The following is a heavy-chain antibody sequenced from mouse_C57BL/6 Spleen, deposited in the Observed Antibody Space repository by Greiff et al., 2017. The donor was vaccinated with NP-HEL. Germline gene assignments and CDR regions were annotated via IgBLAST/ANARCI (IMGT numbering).Heavy chain of an antibody. D-gene: IGHD1-1*02. CDR2: IRSKSNNYAT. V-gene: IGHV10-1*01. CDR1: GFSFNTYA. Sequence: DVKLQESGGGLVQPKGPLKLSCAASGFSFNTYAMNWVRQAPGKGLEWVARIRSKSNNYATYYADSVKDRFTISRDDSESMLYLQMNNLKTEDTAMYYCVRQGNGYWYFDVWGTGTTVTVSS. CDR3: VRQGNGYWYFDV. J-gene: IGHJ1*03.